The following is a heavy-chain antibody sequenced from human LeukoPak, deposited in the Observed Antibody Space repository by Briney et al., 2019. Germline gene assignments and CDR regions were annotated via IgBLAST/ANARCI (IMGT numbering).Heavy chain of an antibody. CDR1: GFTVSSNY. CDR2: LYRGGGT. V-gene: IGHV3-66*01. CDR3: ARDAIGITTYDSYFDN. D-gene: IGHD3-22*01. Sequence: GESLRLSCAASGFTVSSNYMSWVRQAPGKGLEWVSVLYRGGGTAYADSVQGRFSISRDNSKNTVYLQMNSLRAEDMAVYYCARDAIGITTYDSYFDNWGQGTLVTVSS. J-gene: IGHJ4*02.